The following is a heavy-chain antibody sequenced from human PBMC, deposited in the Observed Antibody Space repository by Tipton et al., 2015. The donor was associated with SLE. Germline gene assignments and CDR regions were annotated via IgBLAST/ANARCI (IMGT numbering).Heavy chain of an antibody. D-gene: IGHD2-2*01. Sequence: QLVQSGAEVKKPGSSVKVSCKSSGGTSSNYEVSWVRQAPGQGLEWMGRIIPIFGTTNYAQKFQGRVTITADVTTNTAWMELSRLKSEDTAVYYCARDGALYCSSDSCYLGAFDIWGHGTMVIVSS. V-gene: IGHV1-69*18. CDR2: IIPIFGTT. CDR3: ARDGALYCSSDSCYLGAFDI. J-gene: IGHJ3*02. CDR1: GGTSSNYE.